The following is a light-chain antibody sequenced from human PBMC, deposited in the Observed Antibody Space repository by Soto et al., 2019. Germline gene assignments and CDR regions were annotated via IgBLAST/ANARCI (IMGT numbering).Light chain of an antibody. CDR2: KAS. Sequence: DIQMTQSPSTLSASVGDRVTITCRASQSISSWLAWYQQKPGKAPKLLIYKASSFESGVPSRFSGSGSWTEFTLTISILQPDDFAAYYCQQYNSYSTTFGQGTKLEIK. CDR3: QQYNSYSTT. CDR1: QSISSW. V-gene: IGKV1-5*03. J-gene: IGKJ2*01.